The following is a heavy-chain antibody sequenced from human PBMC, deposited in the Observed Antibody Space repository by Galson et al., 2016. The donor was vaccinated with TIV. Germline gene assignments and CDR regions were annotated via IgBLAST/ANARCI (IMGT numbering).Heavy chain of an antibody. CDR1: YGSISSTTSY. J-gene: IGHJ4*02. V-gene: IGHV4-39*07. D-gene: IGHD3-16*01. CDR2: IYYSGST. Sequence: ETLSLTCTVSYGSISSTTSYWAWIRQPPGKGLEWIGSIYYSGSTDYNPSLKSRVTMSVDTSKNQFSLKLSSVTVADTAVYYCAREGGYNYGYYFDYWGQGILVTVSS. CDR3: AREGGYNYGYYFDY.